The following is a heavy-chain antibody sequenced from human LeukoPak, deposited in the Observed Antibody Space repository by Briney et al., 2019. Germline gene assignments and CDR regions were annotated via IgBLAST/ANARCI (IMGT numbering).Heavy chain of an antibody. J-gene: IGHJ4*02. CDR3: ARGYSNYGDY. D-gene: IGHD4-11*01. CDR1: GGSFSGYY. V-gene: IGHV4-34*01. CDR2: INHSGST. Sequence: SETLSLTCAVYGGSFSGYYWSWIRQPPGKGLEWIGEINHSGSTNYNPSLKSRVTISVDTSKNQFSLKLSSATAADTAVYYCARGYSNYGDYWGQGTLVTVSS.